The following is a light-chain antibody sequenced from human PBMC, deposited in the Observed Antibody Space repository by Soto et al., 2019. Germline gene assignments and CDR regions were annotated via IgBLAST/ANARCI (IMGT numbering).Light chain of an antibody. J-gene: IGLJ7*01. V-gene: IGLV4-69*01. CDR2: LNSDGSH. CDR3: QTLDTGIVV. Sequence: QPVLTQSPSASASLGAAVKLTCTLSSGHSSYSIAWHQQQPEKGPRYLMNLNSDGSHSKGDGIPDRFSGSSSGAERYLTISSLQYEDEADYYCQTLDTGIVVFGGGTQLTVL. CDR1: SGHSSYS.